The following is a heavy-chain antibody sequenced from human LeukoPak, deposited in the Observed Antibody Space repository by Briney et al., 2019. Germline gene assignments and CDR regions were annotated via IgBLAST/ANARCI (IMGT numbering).Heavy chain of an antibody. V-gene: IGHV1-46*01. CDR3: AREGTAGAFDI. CDR2: INPSGGST. Sequence: ASVKVSCKASGGTFSSYAISWVRQAPGQGLEWMGIINPSGGSTSYAQKFQGRVTMTRDTSTSTVYMELSSLRSEDTAVYYCAREGTAGAFDIWGQGTMVTVSS. CDR1: GGTFSSYA. D-gene: IGHD1-1*01. J-gene: IGHJ3*02.